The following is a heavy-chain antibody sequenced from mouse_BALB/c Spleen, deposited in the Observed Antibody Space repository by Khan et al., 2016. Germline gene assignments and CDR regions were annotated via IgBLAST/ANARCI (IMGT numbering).Heavy chain of an antibody. CDR3: ATEGISTVVAKGLDY. J-gene: IGHJ2*01. V-gene: IGHV1S135*01. D-gene: IGHD1-1*01. CDR1: GYAFTSYN. CDR2: IDPYNGGT. Sequence: LQQSGPELVKPGASVKVSCKASGYAFTSYNMYWVKQSHGKSLEWIGYIDPYNGGTSYSQKFKGKATLTVDKSSSTAYMHLNSLTSEDSAVYYCATEGISTVVAKGLDYWGQGTTLTVSS.